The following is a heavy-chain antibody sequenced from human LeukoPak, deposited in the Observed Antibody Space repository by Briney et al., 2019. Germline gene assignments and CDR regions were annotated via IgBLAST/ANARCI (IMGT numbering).Heavy chain of an antibody. CDR2: ISYDGSNK. D-gene: IGHD3-22*01. V-gene: IGHV3-30*03. CDR3: ARDLGQYYDTSDNWFDP. Sequence: GGSLRLSCAASGFTFSSYGMHWVRQAPGKGLEWVAVISYDGSNKYYADSVKGRFTISRDNAKNTLNLQMNSLRAEDTAVYYCARDLGQYYDTSDNWFDPWGQGTLVTVSS. J-gene: IGHJ5*02. CDR1: GFTFSSYG.